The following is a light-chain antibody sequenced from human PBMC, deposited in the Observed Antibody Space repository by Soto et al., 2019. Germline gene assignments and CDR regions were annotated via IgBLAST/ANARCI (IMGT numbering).Light chain of an antibody. J-gene: IGLJ2*01. V-gene: IGLV1-47*01. CDR2: RNS. CDR1: NSNIGSNY. CDR3: ATWDDRLSGVV. Sequence: QSVLTQSPSASGTPGQRVTISCSGINSNIGSNYVHWYQQFPGTAPKVLIYRNSQRPSGVPDRFSGSKSGISASLAISGVRSEDEADYFCATWDDRLSGVVFGGGTKLTVL.